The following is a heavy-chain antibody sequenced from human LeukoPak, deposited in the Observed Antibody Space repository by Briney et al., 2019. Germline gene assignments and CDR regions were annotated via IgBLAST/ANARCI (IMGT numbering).Heavy chain of an antibody. J-gene: IGHJ4*02. CDR1: GFTFSSYS. D-gene: IGHD3-9*01. Sequence: GSLRLSCAASGFTFSSYSMNWVRQAPGKGLEWVSSISSSSSYIYYADSVKGRFTISRDNAKNSLYLQMNSLRAEDTAVYYCARDPTYFDWLPVYWGQGTLVTVSS. CDR3: ARDPTYFDWLPVY. V-gene: IGHV3-21*01. CDR2: ISSSSSYI.